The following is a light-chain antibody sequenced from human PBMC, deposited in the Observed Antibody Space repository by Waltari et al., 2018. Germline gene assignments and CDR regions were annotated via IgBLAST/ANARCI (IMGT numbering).Light chain of an antibody. J-gene: IGLJ3*02. CDR1: SSHIGNNL. CDR3: AAWDDSMHGHWV. Sequence: QSVLTQPPSASGTPGQRVTISCSGSSSHIGNNLVNWYQQVPGKVPKLVIYRSDQRPSGVPDRFSGSKSGTSASLAINGLQSEDEADYYCAAWDDSMHGHWVFGGGTKVTVL. CDR2: RSD. V-gene: IGLV1-44*01.